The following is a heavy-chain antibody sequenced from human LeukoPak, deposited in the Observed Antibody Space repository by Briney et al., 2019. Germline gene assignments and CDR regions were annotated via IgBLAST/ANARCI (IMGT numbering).Heavy chain of an antibody. V-gene: IGHV1-2*02. J-gene: IGHJ4*02. Sequence: ASVKVSCKASGYTFTGYYMHWVRQAPGQGLEWIGWINPYSCATNYAQKFQGRVTMTRDTSISTAYMDLSSLKSDDTAVYYCARAHIGNDLFIDYWGQGTLVTVSS. CDR1: GYTFTGYY. CDR3: ARAHIGNDLFIDY. D-gene: IGHD2-21*01. CDR2: INPYSCAT.